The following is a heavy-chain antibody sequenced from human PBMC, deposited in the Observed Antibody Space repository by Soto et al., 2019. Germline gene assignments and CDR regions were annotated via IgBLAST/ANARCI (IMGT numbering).Heavy chain of an antibody. CDR3: AKVDAYSYRTDH. D-gene: IGHD3-16*02. CDR2: IGRTNNT. Sequence: GALRLSCAASGFTFSNSAMTWVRQALWKGPEWVSSIGRTNNTHYADSLKGRFAIARDNSQNTPYLQMKSLTAEDTAVYFCAKVDAYSYRTDHWGQGTLVTVSS. CDR1: GFTFSNSA. V-gene: IGHV3-23*01. J-gene: IGHJ4*02.